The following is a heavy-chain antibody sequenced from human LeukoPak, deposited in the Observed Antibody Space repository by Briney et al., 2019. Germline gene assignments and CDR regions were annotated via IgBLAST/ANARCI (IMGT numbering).Heavy chain of an antibody. J-gene: IGHJ4*02. CDR1: GFTFSGYA. D-gene: IGHD6-13*01. Sequence: GGSLRLSCAASGFTFSGYAMSWVRQAPGKGLEWVSTISSSGGSTYYADSVKGRFTISRDNSKNTLYLQMNSLRAGDTAVYYCAKDLFSSSWYGHQFDYWGQGTLVTVSS. V-gene: IGHV3-23*01. CDR2: ISSSGGST. CDR3: AKDLFSSSWYGHQFDY.